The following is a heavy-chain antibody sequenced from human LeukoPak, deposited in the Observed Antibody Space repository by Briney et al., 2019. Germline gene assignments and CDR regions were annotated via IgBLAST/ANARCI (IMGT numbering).Heavy chain of an antibody. J-gene: IGHJ4*02. CDR1: GFTFSSYG. D-gene: IGHD6-13*01. Sequence: PGGSLRLSCAASGFTFSSYGMHWVRQAPGKGLEWVAFIRYDGSNKYYADSVKGRFTISRDNSKNTLYLQMNSLRAEDTAVYYCAKDPGYSSSWYDPPGGYWGQGTLVTVSS. V-gene: IGHV3-30*02. CDR2: IRYDGSNK. CDR3: AKDPGYSSSWYDPPGGY.